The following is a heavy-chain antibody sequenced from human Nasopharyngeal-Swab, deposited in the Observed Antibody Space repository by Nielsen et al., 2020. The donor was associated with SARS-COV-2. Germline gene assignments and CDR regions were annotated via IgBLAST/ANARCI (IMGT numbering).Heavy chain of an antibody. CDR1: GFTFSSYW. CDR3: ARDYRTYYYGSGYYYYYGMDV. V-gene: IGHV3-74*01. D-gene: IGHD3-10*01. CDR2: INSDGSST. Sequence: GGSLRLSCAASGFTFSSYWMHWVRQAPGKGLVWVSRINSDGSSTSYADSVKGRFTISRDNAKNTLYLQMNSLRAEDTAVYYCARDYRTYYYGSGYYYYYGMDVRGQGTTVTVSS. J-gene: IGHJ6*02.